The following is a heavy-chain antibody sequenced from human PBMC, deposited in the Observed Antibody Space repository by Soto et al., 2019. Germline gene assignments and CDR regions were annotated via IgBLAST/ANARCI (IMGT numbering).Heavy chain of an antibody. V-gene: IGHV1-18*01. Sequence: QVHLVQSGAEVRKPGASVKVSCKGSGYTFTSYGIAWVGQAPRQGLEGLGWISAHNDNTNYAQKVQGRVTVTRDTSTSTAYMELRNLRSDDTAVYYCARGRYGDYWGQGALVTVSS. CDR3: ARGRYGDY. D-gene: IGHD1-1*01. J-gene: IGHJ4*02. CDR1: GYTFTSYG. CDR2: ISAHNDNT.